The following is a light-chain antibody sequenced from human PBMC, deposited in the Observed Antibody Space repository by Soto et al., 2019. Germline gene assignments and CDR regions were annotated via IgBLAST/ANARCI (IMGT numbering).Light chain of an antibody. Sequence: EIVLTQSPGTLSLSPGDIATLSCRASQTVTSYFPWYQQKPGQAPRLLIHGASTRATGIPDRFSGSGSGIDFTLTISGLEPEDFAVYYCQQYGYSPRTFGQGTKVEIK. CDR2: GAS. J-gene: IGKJ1*01. CDR3: QQYGYSPRT. V-gene: IGKV3-20*01. CDR1: QTVTSY.